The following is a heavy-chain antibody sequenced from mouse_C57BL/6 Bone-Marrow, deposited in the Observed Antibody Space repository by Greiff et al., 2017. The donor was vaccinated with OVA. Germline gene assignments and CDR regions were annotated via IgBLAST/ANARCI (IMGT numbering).Heavy chain of an antibody. J-gene: IGHJ2*01. Sequence: EVKLQESGAELVRPGASVKLSCTASGFNIKDDYMHWVKQRPEQGLEWIGWLDPENGDTEYASKFQGKATITADTSSNTAYLQLSSLTSEDTAVYYCTTVVAHFDYWGQGTTLTVSS. CDR2: LDPENGDT. CDR1: GFNIKDDY. V-gene: IGHV14-4*01. D-gene: IGHD1-1*01. CDR3: TTVVAHFDY.